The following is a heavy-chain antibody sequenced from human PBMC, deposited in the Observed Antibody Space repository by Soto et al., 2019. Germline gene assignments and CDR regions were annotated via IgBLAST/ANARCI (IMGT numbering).Heavy chain of an antibody. Sequence: GGSLRLSCAASGFTFSSYAMSWVRQAPGKGLEWVSAISGSGGSTYYADSVKGRFTISRDNSKNTLYLQMNSLRAEDTAVYYCAKKDEKKEVEQIVWYYYYGMDVWGQGTTVTVSS. CDR3: AKKDEKKEVEQIVWYYYYGMDV. CDR2: ISGSGGST. D-gene: IGHD3-22*01. J-gene: IGHJ6*02. V-gene: IGHV3-23*01. CDR1: GFTFSSYA.